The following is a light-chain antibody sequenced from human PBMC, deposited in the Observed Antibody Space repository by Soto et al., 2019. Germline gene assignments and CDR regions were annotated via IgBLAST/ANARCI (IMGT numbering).Light chain of an antibody. CDR1: HSVTKY. J-gene: IGKJ4*01. CDR3: QQRYNWLT. Sequence: IVLPQSPATLSLSPGQRPTLSCRASHSVTKYVAWYQQKPGQAPRLLIYDTSNRATGIPARFSGSGSGTDFTLTISGLESEDSGIYYCQQRYNWLTFGGGTKVDIK. V-gene: IGKV3-11*01. CDR2: DTS.